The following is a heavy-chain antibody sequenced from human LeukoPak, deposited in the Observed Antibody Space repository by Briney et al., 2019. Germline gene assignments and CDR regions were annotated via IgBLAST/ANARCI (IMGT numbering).Heavy chain of an antibody. D-gene: IGHD3-22*01. CDR2: INPSGGST. CDR1: GYTFTSYY. CDR3: ASRYYDSSGYVEDY. J-gene: IGHJ4*02. Sequence: ASVKVSCKASGYTFTSYYMHWVRQAPGQGLEWMGIINPSGGSTSYAQKLQGRVTMTTDTSTSTAYMELRSLRSDDTAVYYCASRYYDSSGYVEDYWGQGTLVTVSS. V-gene: IGHV1-46*01.